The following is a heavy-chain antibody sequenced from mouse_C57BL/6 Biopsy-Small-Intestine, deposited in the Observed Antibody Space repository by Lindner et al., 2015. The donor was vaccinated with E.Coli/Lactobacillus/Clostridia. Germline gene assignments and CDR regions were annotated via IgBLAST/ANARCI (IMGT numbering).Heavy chain of an antibody. V-gene: IGHV1-85*01. J-gene: IGHJ1*03. D-gene: IGHD1-1*01. Sequence: VQLQESGPELVKPGASVKLSCKASGYTFTSYDINWVKQRPGQGLEWIGWIYPRDGSTKYNEKFKGKATLTVDASSSTAYMELHSPTSEDSAVYFCARDYYGSSFWYFDVWGTGTTVTVSS. CDR1: GYTFTSYD. CDR3: ARDYYGSSFWYFDV. CDR2: IYPRDGST.